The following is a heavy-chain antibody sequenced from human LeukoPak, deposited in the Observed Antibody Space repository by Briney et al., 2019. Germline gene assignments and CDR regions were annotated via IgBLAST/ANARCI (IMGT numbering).Heavy chain of an antibody. Sequence: GASVKVSCKASGYTFTSYYMHWVRQAPGQGLEWMGIINPSGGSTSYAQKFQGRVTMTRDTSTSTVYMELSSLRSEDTAVYYCARAVHYDSSGYPNFDYWGQGTLVTVSS. CDR2: INPSGGST. V-gene: IGHV1-46*01. D-gene: IGHD3-22*01. CDR3: ARAVHYDSSGYPNFDY. J-gene: IGHJ4*02. CDR1: GYTFTSYY.